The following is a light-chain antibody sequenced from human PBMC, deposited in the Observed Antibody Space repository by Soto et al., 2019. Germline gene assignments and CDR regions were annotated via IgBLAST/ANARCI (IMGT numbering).Light chain of an antibody. J-gene: IGKJ1*01. CDR2: LGS. Sequence: IVMTQSPLSLPVTPGERASISCRSSQTPLLSNVCNSSDGSLHKPWQSPQLLIYLGSNRASGGPDRFSGSGSGTDFILKINRVEAEDVGLYYCIQLLRSPQGTFGHGTKVDIK. CDR3: IQLLRSPQGT. V-gene: IGKV2-28*01. CDR1: QTPLLSNVCNS.